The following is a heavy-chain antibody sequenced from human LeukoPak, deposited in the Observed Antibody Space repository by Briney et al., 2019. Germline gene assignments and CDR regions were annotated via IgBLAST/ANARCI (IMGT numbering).Heavy chain of an antibody. J-gene: IGHJ4*02. D-gene: IGHD3-22*01. CDR1: GGSFSGYY. V-gene: IGHV4-34*01. CDR2: INHSGST. CDR3: ARGSGKTYYYDSSGYYPFDY. Sequence: PSETLSLTCAVYGGSFSGYYWSWIRQPPGKGLEWIGEINHSGSTNYNPSLKSRVAISVDTSKNQFSLKLSSVTAADTAVYYRARGSGKTYYYDSSGYYPFDYWGQGTLVTVSS.